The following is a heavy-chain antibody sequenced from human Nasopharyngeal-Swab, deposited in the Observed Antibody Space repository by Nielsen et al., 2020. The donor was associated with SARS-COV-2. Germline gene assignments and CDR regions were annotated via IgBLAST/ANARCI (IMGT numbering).Heavy chain of an antibody. CDR3: ARALDPRRYNWFDP. V-gene: IGHV3-53*04. D-gene: IGHD6-6*01. Sequence: VRQAKGKGLEWVSIIYSGGSTYYSDSVKGRFTISRHNSKNTLYLQMNSLRVEGTAVYYCARALDPRRYNWFDPWGQGTLVTVSS. J-gene: IGHJ5*02. CDR2: IYSGGST.